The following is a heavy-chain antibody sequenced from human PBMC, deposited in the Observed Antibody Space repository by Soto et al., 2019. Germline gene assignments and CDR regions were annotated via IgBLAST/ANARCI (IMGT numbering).Heavy chain of an antibody. CDR1: GGSISSGGYY. CDR3: ARVGEIIGDY. D-gene: IGHD3-10*01. J-gene: IGHJ4*02. V-gene: IGHV4-31*03. Sequence: QLQLQESGPGLVKPSQTLSLTCTVSGGSISSGGYYWSWIRQPPGKGLEWIGYIYYSGSTYYSPSLTSRVIMSVDTSKIQFSLKLSSVTAADTAVYYCARVGEIIGDYWGQGTLVTVSS. CDR2: IYYSGST.